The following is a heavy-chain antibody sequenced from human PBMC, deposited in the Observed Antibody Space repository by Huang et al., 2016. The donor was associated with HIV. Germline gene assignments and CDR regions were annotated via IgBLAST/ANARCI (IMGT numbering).Heavy chain of an antibody. CDR2: SIPIFGTA. Sequence: QVQLVQSGAEVKKPGSSVKVSCKASGGTFSSYAINWVRQAPGQGLEWMGGSIPIFGTANDAQKFQGRVTITADESTSTAYMELSRLRSEDTAVYYCARDKSGGDANWYFDLWGRGTLVTVSS. J-gene: IGHJ2*01. D-gene: IGHD2-21*01. V-gene: IGHV1-69*01. CDR1: GGTFSSYA. CDR3: ARDKSGGDANWYFDL.